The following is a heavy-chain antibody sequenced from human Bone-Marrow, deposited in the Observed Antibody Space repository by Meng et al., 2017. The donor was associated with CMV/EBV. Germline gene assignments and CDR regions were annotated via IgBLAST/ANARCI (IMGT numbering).Heavy chain of an antibody. J-gene: IGHJ6*02. D-gene: IGHD2-2*01. CDR1: GFTFDDYG. Sequence: GESLKISCAASGFTFDDYGMSWVRQAPGKGLEWVSGINWNGGSTGYADSVKGRFTISRDNAKNSLYLQMNSLRVEDTAVYYCGRDVGYCSSTSCPGRGAYYYYGMGVWGQGTTVTVSS. V-gene: IGHV3-20*04. CDR2: INWNGGST. CDR3: GRDVGYCSSTSCPGRGAYYYYGMGV.